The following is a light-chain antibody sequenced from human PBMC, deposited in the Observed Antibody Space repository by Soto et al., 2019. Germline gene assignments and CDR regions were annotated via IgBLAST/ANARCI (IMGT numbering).Light chain of an antibody. J-gene: IGKJ1*01. V-gene: IGKV3-11*01. CDR1: QSVSSY. CDR2: DAS. Sequence: EIVLTQSPATLSLSPGERATLSCRASQSVSSYLAWYQQKPGQAPRLLIYDASNRATGIPARFSGSGSGTDFPLTISSLAPEDFAVYYCQQRSNWPPRTFGQGTKVEIK. CDR3: QQRSNWPPRT.